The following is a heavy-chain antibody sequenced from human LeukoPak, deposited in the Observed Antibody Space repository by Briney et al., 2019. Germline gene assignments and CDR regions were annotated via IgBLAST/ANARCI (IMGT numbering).Heavy chain of an antibody. J-gene: IGHJ5*02. CDR3: ARHRWYYYGSGSVNWFDP. V-gene: IGHV4-61*02. Sequence: SETLSLTCTVSGGSISSGSYYWSWIRQPAGKGLEWIGRIYTSGSTNYNPSLKSRVTISVDTSKNQFSLKLSSVTAADTAVYYCARHRWYYYGSGSVNWFDPWGQGTLVTVSS. CDR1: GGSISSGSYY. CDR2: IYTSGST. D-gene: IGHD3-10*01.